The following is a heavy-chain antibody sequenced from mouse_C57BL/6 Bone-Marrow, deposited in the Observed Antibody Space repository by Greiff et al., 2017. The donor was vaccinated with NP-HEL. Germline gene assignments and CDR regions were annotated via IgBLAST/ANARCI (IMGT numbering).Heavy chain of an antibody. CDR3: TRHGPNYPYYAMDY. Sequence: EVQLQESGTVLARPGASVKMSCKTSGYTFTSYWMHWVKQRPGQGLEWIGAIYPGNSDTSYNQKFKGKAKLTAVTSASTAYMELSSLTNEDSAVYYCTRHGPNYPYYAMDYWGQGTSVTVSS. D-gene: IGHD2-1*01. V-gene: IGHV1-5*01. CDR1: GYTFTSYW. CDR2: IYPGNSDT. J-gene: IGHJ4*01.